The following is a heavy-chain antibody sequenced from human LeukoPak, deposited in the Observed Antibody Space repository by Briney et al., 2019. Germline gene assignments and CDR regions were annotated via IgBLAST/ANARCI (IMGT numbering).Heavy chain of an antibody. J-gene: IGHJ4*02. CDR1: GFTFSSYW. V-gene: IGHV3-74*03. CDR3: ARGLRGTVGVDY. D-gene: IGHD2-21*01. Sequence: GGSLRLSCAASGFTFSSYWMHWVRQAPGKGLVWVSRINTDGSSTTYGDSVKGRFTISRDNAKNTLYLQMNSLRAEDTAVYFCARGLRGTVGVDYWGQGTLVTVSS. CDR2: INTDGSST.